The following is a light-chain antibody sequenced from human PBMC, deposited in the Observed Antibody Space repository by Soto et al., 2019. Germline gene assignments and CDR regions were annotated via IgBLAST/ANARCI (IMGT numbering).Light chain of an antibody. CDR1: QSISSW. CDR2: KAS. J-gene: IGKJ1*01. CDR3: QQYNSFIWT. V-gene: IGKV1-5*03. Sequence: DIQMTQSPSTLSASVGDRVXIAXXASQSISSWLAWYQQKPGKAPKLLISKASILDSGVPSRFSGSGSGTEFNLTISSLQPEDFATYYCQQYNSFIWTFGQGTKVDIK.